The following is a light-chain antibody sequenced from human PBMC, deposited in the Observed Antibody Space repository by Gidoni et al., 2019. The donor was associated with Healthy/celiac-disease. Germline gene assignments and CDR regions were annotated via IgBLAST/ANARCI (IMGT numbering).Light chain of an antibody. CDR3: QQYGSSPET. Sequence: EIVLTQSPGTLSLSPGERATLSFRASQSVSSSYLAWYQQKPGQAPRLLIYGASSRATGIPDRFSGSASGTDFTLTISRLEPEDFAVYYCQQYGSSPETFGQGTKVEIK. V-gene: IGKV3-20*01. J-gene: IGKJ1*01. CDR1: QSVSSSY. CDR2: GAS.